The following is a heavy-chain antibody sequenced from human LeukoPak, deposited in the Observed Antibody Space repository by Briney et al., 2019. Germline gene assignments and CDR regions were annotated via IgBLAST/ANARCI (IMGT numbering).Heavy chain of an antibody. D-gene: IGHD2-15*01. J-gene: IGHJ4*02. CDR2: IIPIFGTA. V-gene: IGHV1-69*13. Sequence: SVKVSCKASGGTFSSYAISWVRQAPGQGLEWMGGIIPIFGTANYAQKFQGRVTITADESTSTAYMELSSLRSEDTAVYYCARAKYCSGGSCYFDYWGQGTLVTVSS. CDR1: GGTFSSYA. CDR3: ARAKYCSGGSCYFDY.